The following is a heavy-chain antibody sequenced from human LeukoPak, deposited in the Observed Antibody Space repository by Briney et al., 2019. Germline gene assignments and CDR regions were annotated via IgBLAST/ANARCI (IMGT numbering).Heavy chain of an antibody. D-gene: IGHD6-6*01. V-gene: IGHV4-31*03. Sequence: SETLSLTCTVSGGSISSGGYYWSWIRQHPGKGLEWIGYIYYSGSTYYNPSLKSRVTISVDTSKNQFPLKLSSVTAADTAVYYCASSFRSKVAARPDYFDYWGQGTLVTVSS. CDR3: ASSFRSKVAARPDYFDY. J-gene: IGHJ4*02. CDR2: IYYSGST. CDR1: GGSISSGGYY.